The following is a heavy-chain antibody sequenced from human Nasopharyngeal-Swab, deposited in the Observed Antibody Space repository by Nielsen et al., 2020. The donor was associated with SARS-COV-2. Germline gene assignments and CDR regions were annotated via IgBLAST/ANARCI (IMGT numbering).Heavy chain of an antibody. CDR2: ISPTRDYI. J-gene: IGHJ5*02. CDR3: VRGSYGHYTS. V-gene: IGHV3-21*06. CDR1: GFTFSSYT. Sequence: GGSLRLSCAASGFTFSSYTMNWVRQAPGKGLEWVPSISPTRDYIYYAESVKVRFTISRDNAKNSPFLQMNSLRAEETAIYYCVRGSYGHYTSWGQGALITVSS. D-gene: IGHD4-17*01.